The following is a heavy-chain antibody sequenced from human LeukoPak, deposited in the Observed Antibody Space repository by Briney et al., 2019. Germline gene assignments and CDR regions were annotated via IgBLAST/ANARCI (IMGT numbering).Heavy chain of an antibody. Sequence: SETLSLTCAVYGGSFSGYYWSWIRQPPGKGLEWIGEINHSGSTNYNPSLKSRVTISVDTSKNQFSLKLSSVTAADTAVYYCAREGRYFDVWGQGTLVTVSS. CDR1: GGSFSGYY. CDR2: INHSGST. V-gene: IGHV4-34*01. D-gene: IGHD3-9*01. CDR3: AREGRYFDV. J-gene: IGHJ4*02.